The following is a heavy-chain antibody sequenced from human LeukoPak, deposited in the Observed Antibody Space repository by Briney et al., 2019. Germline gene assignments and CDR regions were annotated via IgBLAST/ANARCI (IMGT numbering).Heavy chain of an antibody. J-gene: IGHJ3*02. CDR2: ISSSSSYI. Sequence: PGGSLRPSCAASGFTFSSYSMNWVRQAPGKGLEWVSSISSSSSYIYYADSVKGRFTISRDNAKNSLYLQMNSLRAEDTAVYYCARVGGLDAFDIWGQGTMVTVSS. D-gene: IGHD2-15*01. CDR1: GFTFSSYS. V-gene: IGHV3-21*01. CDR3: ARVGGLDAFDI.